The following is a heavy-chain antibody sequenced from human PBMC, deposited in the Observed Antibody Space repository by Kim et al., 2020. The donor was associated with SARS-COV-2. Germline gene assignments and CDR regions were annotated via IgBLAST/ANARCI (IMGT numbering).Heavy chain of an antibody. D-gene: IGHD2-2*01. CDR1: GFTFSSYG. J-gene: IGHJ6*02. V-gene: IGHV3-33*01. CDR3: ARDLGDIVVVPAANQRYYYGMDV. Sequence: GGSLRLSCAASGFTFSSYGMHWVRQAPGKGLEWVAVIWYDGSNKYYADSVKGRFTISRDNSKNTLYLQMNSLRAEDTAVYYCARDLGDIVVVPAANQRYYYGMDVWGQGTTVTVSS. CDR2: IWYDGSNK.